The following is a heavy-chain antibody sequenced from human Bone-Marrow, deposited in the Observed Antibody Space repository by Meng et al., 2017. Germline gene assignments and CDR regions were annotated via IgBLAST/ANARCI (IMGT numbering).Heavy chain of an antibody. CDR3: AKRSYSGGRCYTFLDY. CDR1: GFTFSNHY. D-gene: IGHD2-15*01. Sequence: GESLKISCAASGFTFSNHYMTWVRQAPGKGLEWVSGITTSGDSTYYEDSVKGRLTISRDKSKNMLCLQMNSLRVEDRAVYYRAKRSYSGGRCYTFLDYWGQGTLVTVSS. CDR2: ITTSGDST. V-gene: IGHV3-23*01. J-gene: IGHJ4*01.